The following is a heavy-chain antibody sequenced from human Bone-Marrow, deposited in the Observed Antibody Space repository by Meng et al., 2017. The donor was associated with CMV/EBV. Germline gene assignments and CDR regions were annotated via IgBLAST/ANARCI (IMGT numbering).Heavy chain of an antibody. V-gene: IGHV5-51*01. J-gene: IGHJ6*02. D-gene: IGHD3-9*01. CDR2: IYPGDSDT. CDR3: ARLNFDGSKYNYGMDI. CDR1: GYSFTSYW. Sequence: GESLKISCKGSGYSFTSYWIGWVRQMPGKGLEWMGIIYPGDSDTRYSASFQGQVTISTDKSNSTAYLQWSSLKAADTAMYYCARLNFDGSKYNYGMDIWGQGTTVTVSS.